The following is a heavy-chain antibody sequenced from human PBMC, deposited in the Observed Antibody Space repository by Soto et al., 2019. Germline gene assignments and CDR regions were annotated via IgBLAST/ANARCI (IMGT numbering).Heavy chain of an antibody. J-gene: IGHJ4*02. CDR1: GDSVSSKSAA. Sequence: SQTLSLTCAISGDSVSSKSAAWNWIRQSPSRGLEWLGRTYYRSKWYNDYAVSVKSRININPDTSKNTLYLQMNSLRAEDTAVYYCAKGSTAMTYFGYWGQGTLVTVSS. CDR3: AKGSTAMTYFGY. D-gene: IGHD5-18*01. CDR2: TYYRSKWYN. V-gene: IGHV6-1*01.